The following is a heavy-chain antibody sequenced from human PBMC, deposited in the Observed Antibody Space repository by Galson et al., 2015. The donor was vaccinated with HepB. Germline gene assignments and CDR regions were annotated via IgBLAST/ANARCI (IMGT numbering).Heavy chain of an antibody. CDR2: VNTYNGDT. CDR1: GYTFNTYS. D-gene: IGHD4-17*01. CDR3: AKGNLYGGYRTSYYFDY. J-gene: IGHJ4*02. V-gene: IGHV1-18*01. Sequence: SVKVSCKAFGYTFNTYSINWVRQVPGQGLQWMGKVNTYNGDTQYAQELQDRVTMTTDTSTSTVYMELKSLRYDDTAIYYCAKGNLYGGYRTSYYFDYWGQGTLVTVSS.